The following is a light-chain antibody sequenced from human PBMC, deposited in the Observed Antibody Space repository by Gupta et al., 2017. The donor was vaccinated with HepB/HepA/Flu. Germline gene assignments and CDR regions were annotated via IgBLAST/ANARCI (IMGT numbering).Light chain of an antibody. V-gene: IGLV1-40*01. Sequence: QSVLTQPRSVSGDPGQRVTIPCTASTSTIGAGYDVHWYQQLPGTAPKLLIYGNSNRPSGVPDRFSGSKSGTSASLAITGLQAEDEADYYCQSYDSSLSGSVFGGGTKLTVL. J-gene: IGLJ2*01. CDR2: GNS. CDR3: QSYDSSLSGSV. CDR1: TSTIGAGYD.